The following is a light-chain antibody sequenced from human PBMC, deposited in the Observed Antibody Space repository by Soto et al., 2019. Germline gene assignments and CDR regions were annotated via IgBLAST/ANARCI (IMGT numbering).Light chain of an antibody. Sequence: AIQMTQSPSSLSASVGDRVTITCRASQDIRNDLGWYQHKPGKAPNLLIYAASSLHSGVPSRFSGSGSGTDFTLPISSLQPEDFATYYCLQDYNYPPTFGQGTKVEIK. CDR2: AAS. V-gene: IGKV1-6*01. CDR3: LQDYNYPPT. J-gene: IGKJ1*01. CDR1: QDIRND.